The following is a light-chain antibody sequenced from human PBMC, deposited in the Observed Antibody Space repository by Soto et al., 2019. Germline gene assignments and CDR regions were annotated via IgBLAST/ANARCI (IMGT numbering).Light chain of an antibody. J-gene: IGKJ4*01. Sequence: EIVLTQSPGTLSLSPGERATLSCRASQSVSSSYLAWYQQKPGQAPRLLIYGASSRATGIPDRFSGSGSGTDFTLTISRLEPEDFAVYYCQQYGSSPDQLTFGGGTKVEIK. V-gene: IGKV3-20*01. CDR3: QQYGSSPDQLT. CDR1: QSVSSSY. CDR2: GAS.